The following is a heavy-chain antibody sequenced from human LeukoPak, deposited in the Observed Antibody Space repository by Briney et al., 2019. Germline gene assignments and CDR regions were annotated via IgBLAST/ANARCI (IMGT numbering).Heavy chain of an antibody. CDR3: ARRGGTSRLYYYYYMDV. J-gene: IGHJ6*03. Sequence: SETLSLTCAVYGGSFSGYYWSWIRQPPGKGLEWIGEINHSGSTNYNPSLKSRVTISVDTSKNQFSLKLSSVTAADTAVYYCARRGGTSRLYYYYYMDVWGKGTTATVSS. CDR2: INHSGST. CDR1: GGSFSGYY. V-gene: IGHV4-34*01. D-gene: IGHD2-2*01.